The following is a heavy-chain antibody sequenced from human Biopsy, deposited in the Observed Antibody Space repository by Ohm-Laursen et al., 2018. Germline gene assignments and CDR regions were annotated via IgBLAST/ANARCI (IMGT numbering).Heavy chain of an antibody. J-gene: IGHJ3*01. CDR3: ARLNSGTYDASDL. V-gene: IGHV3-48*03. CDR2: IYGGGSPV. CDR1: GFAFTLYE. D-gene: IGHD1-26*01. Sequence: GSLRLSCAASGFAFTLYEMNWVRQAPGKGMEWISYIYGGGSPVSYVDSVKGRSTISRDNAQNSLYLHMNSLRAEDTAVYYCARLNSGTYDASDLWGQGTMVIVSS.